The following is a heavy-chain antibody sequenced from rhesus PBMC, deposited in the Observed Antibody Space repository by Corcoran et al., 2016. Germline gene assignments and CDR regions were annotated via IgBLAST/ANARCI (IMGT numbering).Heavy chain of an antibody. Sequence: EVHLVESGGGLVQPGGSLRLSCSASGFTFGDYGLEWVRRGPGKGWKSVATNSNTGTTKYSAVSVRGWFTVSRDNAQKSLSLQRSSLRDEDTAVDHCTTDVFDFWGPGVRVTVSS. V-gene: IGHV3-7*01. CDR3: TTDVFDF. J-gene: IGHJ3*01. CDR2: NSNTGTTK. CDR1: GFTFGDYG.